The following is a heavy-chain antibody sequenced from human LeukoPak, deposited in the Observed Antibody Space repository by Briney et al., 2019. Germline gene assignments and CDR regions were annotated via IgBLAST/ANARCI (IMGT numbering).Heavy chain of an antibody. D-gene: IGHD3-3*01. CDR2: ISGDGAGT. V-gene: IGHV3-23*01. CDR1: GFNFNSYA. J-gene: IGHJ6*03. CDR3: ARAVTRYDFWSGYYMDV. Sequence: GGSLRLSCADSGFNFNSYAMSWVRQAPGKGLEWVSGISGDGAGTYYADSVKGRFTISRDNSKNTLYLQMNSLRAEDTAVYYCARAVTRYDFWSGYYMDVWGKGTTVTVSS.